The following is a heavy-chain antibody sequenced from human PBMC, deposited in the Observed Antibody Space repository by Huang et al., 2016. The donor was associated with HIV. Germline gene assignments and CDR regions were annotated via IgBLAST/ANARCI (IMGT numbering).Heavy chain of an antibody. D-gene: IGHD3-3*01. J-gene: IGHJ4*02. CDR3: AKDRGHDFWSGYYRAGYYFDY. CDR1: GFTFSNYA. Sequence: EVQLLQSGGGFVQPGGSLRLSCAASGFTFSNYAMSWVRQAPGKGLEWVSVISGSGGSTFYADSVKGRFTISREKSKNTLYLQMNSLRAEDTAVYYCAKDRGHDFWSGYYRAGYYFDYWGQGTLVTVSS. CDR2: ISGSGGST. V-gene: IGHV3-23*01.